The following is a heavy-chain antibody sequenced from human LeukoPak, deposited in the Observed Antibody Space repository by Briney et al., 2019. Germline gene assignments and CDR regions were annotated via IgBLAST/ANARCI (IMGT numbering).Heavy chain of an antibody. J-gene: IGHJ3*02. CDR2: ISSSSSYI. D-gene: IGHD2-8*01. V-gene: IGHV3-21*01. CDR1: GFTFSSYG. Sequence: PGGSLRLSCAASGFTFSSYGMSWVRQAPGKGLEWVSSISSSSSYIYYADSVKGRFTISRDNAKNSLYLQMNSLRAEDTAVYYCARGDRPREIPPLIRKKNAFDIWGQGTMVTVSS. CDR3: ARGDRPREIPPLIRKKNAFDI.